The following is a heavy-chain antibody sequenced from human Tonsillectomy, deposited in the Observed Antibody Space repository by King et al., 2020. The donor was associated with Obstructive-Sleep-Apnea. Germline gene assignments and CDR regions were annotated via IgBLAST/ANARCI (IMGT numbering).Heavy chain of an antibody. Sequence: LQLQESGPGLVKPSETLSLTCTVSGGSISSSSYYWGWIRQPPGKGLEWSGSIYYSGSTYYNPSLKSRVTISVDTSKNQFSLKLSSVTAADTAVYYCARDGGTSCYDCFDYWGQGTLVTVSS. CDR2: IYYSGST. J-gene: IGHJ4*02. CDR3: ARDGGTSCYDCFDY. D-gene: IGHD2-2*01. CDR1: GGSISSSSYY. V-gene: IGHV4-39*07.